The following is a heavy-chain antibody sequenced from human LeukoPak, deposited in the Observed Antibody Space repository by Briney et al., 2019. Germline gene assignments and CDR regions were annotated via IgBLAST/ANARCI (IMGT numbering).Heavy chain of an antibody. CDR1: GYSFTTYW. CDR2: IYPGDSDT. CDR3: ARKYSRSSSLVDY. D-gene: IGHD6-6*01. V-gene: IGHV5-51*01. Sequence: GESLQISCKGSGYSFTTYWIGWVRQMPGEGLEWMGIIYPGDSDTRYSPSFQGQVTISVDQSISTAYLQWSSLKASDTAMYYCARKYSRSSSLVDYWGQGTLVTVSS. J-gene: IGHJ4*02.